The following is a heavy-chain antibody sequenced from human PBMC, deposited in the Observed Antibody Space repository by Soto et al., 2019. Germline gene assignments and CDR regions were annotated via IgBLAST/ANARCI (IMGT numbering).Heavy chain of an antibody. D-gene: IGHD2-15*01. CDR3: ASHITEIPRYCSGVSCYGVYYYGIDV. CDR2: IYPGDPDT. CDR1: GYSFSSYW. Sequence: GDSLNISCKGSGYSFSSYWIGWSRQMPGKGLVWMGIIYPGDPDTRYSPSFQCQVTISTDKSISTAYLQWSSLKASDTAMYYCASHITEIPRYCSGVSCYGVYYYGIDVWGQGTTVTVS. V-gene: IGHV5-51*01. J-gene: IGHJ6*02.